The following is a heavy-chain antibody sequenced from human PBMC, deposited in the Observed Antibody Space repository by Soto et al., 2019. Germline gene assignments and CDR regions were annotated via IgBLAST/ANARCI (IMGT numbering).Heavy chain of an antibody. D-gene: IGHD1-1*01. CDR3: ARDLGTGTDY. Sequence: SETLSLTCAVSGDSITSNNWWSWVRQAPGKGLEWIGEIYHSGATTYNPSLKNRATISVDPSKDHFSLKLTSVTAADTAVYFCARDLGTGTDYWGRGTLVTVSS. V-gene: IGHV4-4*02. CDR1: GDSITSNNW. CDR2: IYHSGAT. J-gene: IGHJ4*02.